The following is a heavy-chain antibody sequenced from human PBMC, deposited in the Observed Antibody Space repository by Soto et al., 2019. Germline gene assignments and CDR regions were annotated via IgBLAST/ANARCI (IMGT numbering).Heavy chain of an antibody. CDR1: GGSISSGGYS. CDR3: ARARYYASGRRTSHHFGY. D-gene: IGHD3-10*01. Sequence: QLQLQESGSGLVKPSQTLSLTCAVSGGSISSGGYSWSWIRQPPGKGLEWIGYIYHSGSTYYNPPPKGHVTIPVGRAPILFSVKLSSGPAADSVVHYCARARYYASGRRTSHHFGYWGQGALGTVSS. V-gene: IGHV4-30-2*01. J-gene: IGHJ4*02. CDR2: IYHSGST.